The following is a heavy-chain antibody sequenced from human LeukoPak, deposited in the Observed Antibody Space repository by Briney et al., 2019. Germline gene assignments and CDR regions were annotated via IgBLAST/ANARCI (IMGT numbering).Heavy chain of an antibody. CDR2: ISAYNGDT. Sequence: ASVKVSCKTSGYTFSTYGVSWVRQAPGQGLEWMGWISAYNGDTKYAHKLQGRVTMTTDASTSTAYMELRSLRSDDTAVYYCARAHSSGYHNWFDPWGQGTLVTVSS. J-gene: IGHJ5*02. V-gene: IGHV1-18*01. CDR1: GYTFSTYG. D-gene: IGHD3-22*01. CDR3: ARAHSSGYHNWFDP.